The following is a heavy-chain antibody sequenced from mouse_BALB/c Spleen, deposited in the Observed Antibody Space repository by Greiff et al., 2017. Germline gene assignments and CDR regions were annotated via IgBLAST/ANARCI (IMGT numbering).Heavy chain of an antibody. D-gene: IGHD1-1*01. J-gene: IGHJ4*01. CDR1: GFTFSSFG. CDR3: ARLRGAIDY. Sequence: EVQLVESGGGLVQPGGSRKLSCAASGFTFSSFGMHWVRQAPEKGLEWVAYISSGSSTIYYADKVKGRFTISRDNPKNTLFLQMTSLRSEDTAMYYCARLRGAIDYWGQGTSVTVSS. CDR2: ISSGSSTI. V-gene: IGHV5-17*02.